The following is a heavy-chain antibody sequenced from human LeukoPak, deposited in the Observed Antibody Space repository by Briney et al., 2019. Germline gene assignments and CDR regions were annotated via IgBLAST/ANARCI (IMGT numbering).Heavy chain of an antibody. CDR1: GGSITNYY. Sequence: PSETLSLTCSVSGGSITNYYWSWIRQPAGKGLEWIGRFYSRGTTYYNPPLRSRVSLSGDESKNQLSLKMYSVTAADTAVYDCVRDEGLTGYPDYWGQGTLVTVSS. J-gene: IGHJ4*02. D-gene: IGHD3-9*01. CDR2: FYSRGTT. CDR3: VRDEGLTGYPDY. V-gene: IGHV4-4*07.